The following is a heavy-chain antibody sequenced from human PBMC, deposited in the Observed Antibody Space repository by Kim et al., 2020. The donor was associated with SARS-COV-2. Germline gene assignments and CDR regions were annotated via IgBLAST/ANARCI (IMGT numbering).Heavy chain of an antibody. V-gene: IGHV3-11*05. CDR2: ISSSSSYT. J-gene: IGHJ4*02. Sequence: GGSLRLSCAASGFTFSDYYMSWIRQAPGKGLEWVSYISSSSSYTNYADSVKGRFTISRDNAKNSLYLQMNSLRAEDTAVYYCARVMGGLTTGTVGYWGQGTLVTVSS. D-gene: IGHD1-1*01. CDR1: GFTFSDYY. CDR3: ARVMGGLTTGTVGY.